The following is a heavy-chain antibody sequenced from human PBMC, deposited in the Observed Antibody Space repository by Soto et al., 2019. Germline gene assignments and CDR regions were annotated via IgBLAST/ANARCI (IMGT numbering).Heavy chain of an antibody. J-gene: IGHJ4*02. V-gene: IGHV3-15*01. CDR2: IKSKSDGETT. Sequence: EVQLVESGGGLVQPGGSLRLSCAASGFSFSDAWMIWVRQAPGKGLQWVGRIKSKSDGETTDYAAPVKGRFAISRDDSKKTMYLRMNSLKTEDTATYFYTTQGGGDDIYFDYWGQGTLVAVSS. CDR3: TTQGGGDDIYFDY. CDR1: GFSFSDAW. D-gene: IGHD3-16*01.